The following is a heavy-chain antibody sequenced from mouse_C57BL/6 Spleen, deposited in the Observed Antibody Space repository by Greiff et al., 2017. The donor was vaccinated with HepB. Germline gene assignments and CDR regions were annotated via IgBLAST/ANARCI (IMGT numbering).Heavy chain of an antibody. CDR2: IYPGDGDT. V-gene: IGHV1-82*01. CDR3: ARDGDYLYYFDY. D-gene: IGHD2-4*01. CDR1: GYAFSSSW. J-gene: IGHJ2*01. Sequence: VQLQQSGPELVKPGASVKISCKASGYAFSSSWMNWVKQRPGKGLEWIGRIYPGDGDTNYNGKFKGKATLTADKSSSTAYMQLSSLTSEDSAVYFCARDGDYLYYFDYWGQGTTLTVSS.